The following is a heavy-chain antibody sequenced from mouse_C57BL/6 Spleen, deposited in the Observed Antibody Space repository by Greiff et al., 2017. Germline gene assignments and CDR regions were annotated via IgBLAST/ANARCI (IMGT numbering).Heavy chain of an antibody. J-gene: IGHJ2*01. CDR3: ARSGESLYYFDY. V-gene: IGHV1-82*01. CDR1: GYAFSSSW. D-gene: IGHD3-1*01. CDR2: IYPGDGDT. Sequence: HSGPELVKPGASVKISCKASGYAFSSSWMNWVKQRPGKGLEWIGRIYPGDGDTNYNGKFKGKATLTADKSSSTAYMQLSSLTSEDSAVYFCARSGESLYYFDYWGQGTTLTVSS.